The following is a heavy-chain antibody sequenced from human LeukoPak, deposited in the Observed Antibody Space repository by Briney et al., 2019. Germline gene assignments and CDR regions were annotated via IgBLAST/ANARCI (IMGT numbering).Heavy chain of an antibody. Sequence: ASVKVSCKASGYTFTSYGISWVRQAPGQGLEWMGWISAYNGNTNYAQKLQGRVTMTTDTSTSTAYMGLRSLRSDDTAVYYCARDIYGGNSRYFINYYYYGMDVWGQGTTVTVSS. CDR2: ISAYNGNT. D-gene: IGHD4-23*01. CDR3: ARDIYGGNSRYFINYYYYGMDV. V-gene: IGHV1-18*01. CDR1: GYTFTSYG. J-gene: IGHJ6*02.